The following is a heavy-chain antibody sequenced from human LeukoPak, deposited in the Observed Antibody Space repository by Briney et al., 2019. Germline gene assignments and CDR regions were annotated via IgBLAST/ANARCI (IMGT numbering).Heavy chain of an antibody. Sequence: GGSLRLSCAASGFIFSNYNMNWVRQAPGKGLEWVSYISSGSNTIYYADSVKGRFTISSDNAKNSLFLQMNSLRDEDTAVYYCARCRDPYYYDSSTYPATWGQGTLVTVSS. D-gene: IGHD3-22*01. V-gene: IGHV3-48*02. J-gene: IGHJ4*02. CDR3: ARCRDPYYYDSSTYPAT. CDR2: ISSGSNTI. CDR1: GFIFSNYN.